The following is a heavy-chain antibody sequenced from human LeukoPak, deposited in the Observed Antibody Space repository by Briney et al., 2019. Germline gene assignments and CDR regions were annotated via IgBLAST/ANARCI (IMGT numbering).Heavy chain of an antibody. CDR3: ARHIIDSGSSHYYYGMDV. J-gene: IGHJ6*02. Sequence: SETLSLTCSVSAGSISSYYWSWIRQPPGKGLEWIGYIYYRGSTNYNPSLKSRVTISVDTSKNQFSLKLSSVTAADTAVYYCARHIIDSGSSHYYYGMDVWGQGTTVTVSS. V-gene: IGHV4-59*08. D-gene: IGHD1-26*01. CDR1: AGSISSYY. CDR2: IYYRGST.